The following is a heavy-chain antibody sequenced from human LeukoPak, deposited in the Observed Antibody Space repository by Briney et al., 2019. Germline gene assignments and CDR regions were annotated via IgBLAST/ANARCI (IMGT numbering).Heavy chain of an antibody. Sequence: PGGSLRLSCAASGFTFSGSAMHWVRQASGKGLEWVGRIRSKANSYATAYAASVKGRFTISRDDSKNTAYLQMNSLKTEDTAVYYCTSSCSGGSCYHGVWGQGTLVTVSS. CDR3: TSSCSGGSCYHGV. V-gene: IGHV3-73*01. J-gene: IGHJ4*02. CDR2: IRSKANSYAT. CDR1: GFTFSGSA. D-gene: IGHD2-15*01.